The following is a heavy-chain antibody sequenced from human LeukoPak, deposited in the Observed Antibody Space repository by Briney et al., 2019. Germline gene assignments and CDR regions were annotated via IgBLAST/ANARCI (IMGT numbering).Heavy chain of an antibody. CDR2: ISGSGGST. CDR3: ATEFVGELRGYYFDY. J-gene: IGHJ4*02. Sequence: GGSLRLSCAASGFTFSSYAISWVRQAPGKGLEWVSAISGSGGSTYYADSVKGRFTISRDNSKNTLYLQMNSLRAEDTAVYYCATEFVGELRGYYFDYWGQGALVTVSS. D-gene: IGHD3-10*01. V-gene: IGHV3-23*01. CDR1: GFTFSSYA.